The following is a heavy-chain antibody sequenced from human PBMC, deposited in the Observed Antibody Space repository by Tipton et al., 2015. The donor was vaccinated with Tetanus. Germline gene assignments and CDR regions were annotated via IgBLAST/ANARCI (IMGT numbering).Heavy chain of an antibody. CDR1: GYNFATFW. CDR3: ARPLTSVAFGGFAFDV. CDR2: IYPGDSYS. V-gene: IGHV5-51*01. J-gene: IGHJ3*01. Sequence: QLVQSGAEVKKPGESLNISCKASGYNFATFWIGWARQVPGKGLEWLGTIYPGDSYSTYSPSFEGQVTISVDRSIDTAYLQWSSLKASDTAIYYCARPLTSVAFGGFAFDVWGQGTLVTVSS. D-gene: IGHD3-16*01.